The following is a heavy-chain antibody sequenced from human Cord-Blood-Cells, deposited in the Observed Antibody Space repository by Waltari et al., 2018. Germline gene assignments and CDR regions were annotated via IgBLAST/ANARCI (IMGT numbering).Heavy chain of an antibody. CDR2: SYYSGST. D-gene: IGHD3-10*01. CDR1: GGSISSYY. Sequence: QVQLQESGPGLVKPSETLSLTCTVSGGSISSYYWSWIRQPPGKGLEWIGYSYYSGSTNYNPSLKSRFTISVDTSKNQFSLKLSSVTAADTAVYYCARLVKYYYGSGSYAFDIWGQGTMVTVSS. CDR3: ARLVKYYYGSGSYAFDI. J-gene: IGHJ3*02. V-gene: IGHV4-59*08.